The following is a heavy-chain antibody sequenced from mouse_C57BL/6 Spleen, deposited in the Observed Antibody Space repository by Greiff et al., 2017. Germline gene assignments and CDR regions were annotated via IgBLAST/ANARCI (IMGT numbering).Heavy chain of an antibody. V-gene: IGHV1-64*01. J-gene: IGHJ4*01. CDR2: IHPNSGST. CDR3: ASGGGASYAMDY. Sequence: QVQLQQPGAELVKPGASVKLSCKASGYTFTSYWMHWVKQRPGQGLEWIGMIHPNSGSTNYNEKFKSKATLTVDKSSSTAYMQLSSLTSEDSAVYYCASGGGASYAMDYWGQGTSLTVSS. CDR1: GYTFTSYW. D-gene: IGHD6-1*01.